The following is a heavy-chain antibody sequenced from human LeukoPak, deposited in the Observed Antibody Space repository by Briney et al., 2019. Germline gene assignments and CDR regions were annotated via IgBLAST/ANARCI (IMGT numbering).Heavy chain of an antibody. Sequence: GGSLRLSCAASGFTFGDYYMSWIRQAPGKGLEWVSYISSSGSTIYYADSVKGRFTISRDNAKNSLYLQMNSLRAEDTAVYYCASGGYYDSSGYPTFDYWGQGTLVTVSS. J-gene: IGHJ4*02. CDR3: ASGGYYDSSGYPTFDY. CDR2: ISSSGSTI. V-gene: IGHV3-11*01. D-gene: IGHD3-22*01. CDR1: GFTFGDYY.